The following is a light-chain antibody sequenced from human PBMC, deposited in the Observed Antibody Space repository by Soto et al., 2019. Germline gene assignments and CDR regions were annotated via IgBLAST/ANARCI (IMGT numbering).Light chain of an antibody. CDR2: DTN. V-gene: IGLV7-46*01. CDR3: LLTYTGARV. Sequence: QAVVTQEPSLTVSPGGTVTLTCGSSTGAVTNGHHPFGFQQRPGQAPRTVIYDTNDRQSWTPARFSGSLLGGKAALTISGAQPEDEAHYYCLLTYTGARVFGGGTQLTVL. CDR1: TGAVTNGHH. J-gene: IGLJ7*01.